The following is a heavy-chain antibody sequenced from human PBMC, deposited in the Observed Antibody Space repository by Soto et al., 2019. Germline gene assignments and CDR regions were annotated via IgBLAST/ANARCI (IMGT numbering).Heavy chain of an antibody. Sequence: VAGPTLVNPTQTLTLTCTFSGFSLSTGGVTVGWLRQPPGKVLEWLALIYWNDDKRYSPSLNTRLTITKDTSKNQVVLTMTNMDPVDTATYYCAHSDILTGFNRYWGQGTLVTVSS. CDR2: IYWNDDK. J-gene: IGHJ4*02. CDR3: AHSDILTGFNRY. D-gene: IGHD3-9*01. V-gene: IGHV2-5*01. CDR1: GFSLSTGGVT.